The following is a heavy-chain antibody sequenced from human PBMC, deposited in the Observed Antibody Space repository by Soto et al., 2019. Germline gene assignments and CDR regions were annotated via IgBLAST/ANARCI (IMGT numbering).Heavy chain of an antibody. Sequence: QVQLVESGGGVVQPETSLRLSCAASGFTFSSYGMHWVRQAPGKGLEWVAIISYDGSNESYADSVKGRFSISRDNSKNTLYLQMNSLRAEDTAVYYCAKDRRAYRKYYYYGLDVWGQGTTVTVSS. V-gene: IGHV3-30*18. CDR3: AKDRRAYRKYYYYGLDV. J-gene: IGHJ6*02. CDR2: ISYDGSNE. D-gene: IGHD3-16*02. CDR1: GFTFSSYG.